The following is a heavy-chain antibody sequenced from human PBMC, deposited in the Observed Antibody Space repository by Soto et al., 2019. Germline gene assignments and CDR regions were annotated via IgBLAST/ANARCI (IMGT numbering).Heavy chain of an antibody. Sequence: QVQLQESGPGLVKPSETLSLTCTVSGGFVSSASYFWSWIWQPPGKEMEFIAYVYYTGTTKYSPSLKSRASISLDTSKNQFSLNLSSVTTADTTIYYCARMRFGEVPYWCDPWGQGILVTVS. D-gene: IGHD3-3*01. CDR1: GGFVSSASYF. CDR2: VYYTGTT. J-gene: IGHJ5*02. V-gene: IGHV4-61*01. CDR3: ARMRFGEVPYWCDP.